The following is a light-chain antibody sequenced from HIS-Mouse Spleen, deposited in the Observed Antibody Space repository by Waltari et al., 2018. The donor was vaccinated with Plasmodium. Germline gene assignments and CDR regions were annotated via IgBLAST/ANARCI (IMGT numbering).Light chain of an antibody. CDR2: KVF. V-gene: IGKV2-30*01. CDR1: QSLVYSDGNTY. CDR3: MQGTHWPWT. J-gene: IGKJ1*01. Sequence: DVVMTQSPLSLPVTLGQPASISCRSSQSLVYSDGNTYLNWFQQMPCQSPRRLIYKVFNRDSGVPDRFSGSGSGTDFTLKISRVEAEDVGVYYCMQGTHWPWTFGQGTKVEIK.